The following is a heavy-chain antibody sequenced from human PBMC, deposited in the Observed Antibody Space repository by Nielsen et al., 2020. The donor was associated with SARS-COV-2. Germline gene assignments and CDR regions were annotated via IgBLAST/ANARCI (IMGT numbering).Heavy chain of an antibody. CDR1: GNTSSSSA. Sequence: GGSLRLSCTASGNTSSSSAMSWLRQAPGKGLEWVSLIYGSGTRAYYADSVRGRFSISRDNSKKTLYLQMTSLRPEDTAVYYCARHWREGATFYWFFDLWGRGTLVTVSS. CDR3: ARHWREGATFYWFFDL. V-gene: IGHV3-23*03. CDR2: IYGSGTRA. J-gene: IGHJ2*01. D-gene: IGHD1-26*01.